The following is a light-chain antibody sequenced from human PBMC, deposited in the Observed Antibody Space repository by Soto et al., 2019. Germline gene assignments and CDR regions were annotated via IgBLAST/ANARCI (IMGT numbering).Light chain of an antibody. Sequence: VMTQSPSTLSVSPGERATLSCRASQSVSGNLALYQQKPGQAPRLLIYDASTRATGIPARFSASGSGTEFTLTISSLQSEDFAVYCCQQYNNWPYTFGQGANLEMK. CDR1: QSVSGN. CDR3: QQYNNWPYT. V-gene: IGKV3-15*01. CDR2: DAS. J-gene: IGKJ2*01.